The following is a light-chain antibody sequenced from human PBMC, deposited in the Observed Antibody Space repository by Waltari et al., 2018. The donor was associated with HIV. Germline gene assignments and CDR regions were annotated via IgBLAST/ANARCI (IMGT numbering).Light chain of an antibody. V-gene: IGLV2-11*01. CDR3: SSYGGVASYLI. Sequence: HSALTQPRSVSGSPGQSVTISCTGTSSDIGAYDYVSWFQKFPGRAPKLLIFDVNTRPPGVPDRFSGFKSGDTASLTISGLQPDDESDYFCSSYGGVASYLIFGGGTTLTVL. J-gene: IGLJ2*01. CDR1: SSDIGAYDY. CDR2: DVN.